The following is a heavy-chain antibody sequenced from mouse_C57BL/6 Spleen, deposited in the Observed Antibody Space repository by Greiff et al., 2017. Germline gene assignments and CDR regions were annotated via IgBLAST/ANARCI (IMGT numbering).Heavy chain of an antibody. Sequence: QVQLQQPGTELVKPGASVKLSCKASGYTFTSYWMHWVKQRPGQGLEWIGDIYPGSGSTNYNEKFKSKATLTVDTSSSTAYMQLSSLTSEDSAVYYCARDEDGYYDYFDYWGQGTTLTVSS. D-gene: IGHD2-3*01. CDR3: ARDEDGYYDYFDY. V-gene: IGHV1-55*01. CDR2: IYPGSGST. CDR1: GYTFTSYW. J-gene: IGHJ2*01.